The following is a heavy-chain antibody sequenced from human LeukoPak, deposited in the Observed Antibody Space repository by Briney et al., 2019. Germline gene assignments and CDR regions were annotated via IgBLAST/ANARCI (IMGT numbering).Heavy chain of an antibody. Sequence: GGSLRLSCAASGFTFSSYEMNWVRQAPGKGLEWVSYISSSGSTIYYADSVKGRFTISRDNSKNTLYLQMNSLRAEDTAVYYCAKDTGSDDSSGYTPNWFDPWGQGTLVTVSS. CDR2: ISSSGSTI. V-gene: IGHV3-48*03. J-gene: IGHJ5*02. CDR1: GFTFSSYE. D-gene: IGHD3-22*01. CDR3: AKDTGSDDSSGYTPNWFDP.